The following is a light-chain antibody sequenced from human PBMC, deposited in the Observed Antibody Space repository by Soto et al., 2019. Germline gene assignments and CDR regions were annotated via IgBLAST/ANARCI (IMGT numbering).Light chain of an antibody. V-gene: IGKV3-15*01. J-gene: IGKJ4*01. CDR2: GTS. CDR1: QSAGRS. CDR3: QQYDNWPSVT. Sequence: IVMTQSPATLSVSPGERATLSCRASQSAGRSLAWYQQKPGQAPRLLMYGTSARATGIPATFSGSGSGTEFTLTISSLQSEDFAVYYCQQYDNWPSVTFGGGTKVDIK.